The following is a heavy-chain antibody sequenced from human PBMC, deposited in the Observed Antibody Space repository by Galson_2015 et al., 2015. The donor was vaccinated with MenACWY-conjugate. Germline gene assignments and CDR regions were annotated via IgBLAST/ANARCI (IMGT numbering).Heavy chain of an antibody. V-gene: IGHV3-13*01. CDR1: GFTFSNYD. CDR2: ISTGGDT. D-gene: IGHD1-20*01. Sequence: SLRLSCAASGFTFSNYDMHWVREERGKGLEWVSGISTGGDTYYSGSVKGRFTISRENAKNSLYLQMDSLSPGDTAIYYCVRGFLSRDKWNGLGLDVWGKGTTVIVSS. J-gene: IGHJ6*04. CDR3: VRGFLSRDKWNGLGLDV.